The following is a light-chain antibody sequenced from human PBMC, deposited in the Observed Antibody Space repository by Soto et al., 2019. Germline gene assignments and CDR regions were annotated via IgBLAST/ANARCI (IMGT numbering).Light chain of an antibody. V-gene: IGKV3-20*01. J-gene: IGKJ2*01. CDR2: GGS. CDR1: QSISSSY. Sequence: EIVLTQSPGTLSLSPGERATLSCRASQSISSSYLAWYQQRPGQAPRLLIYGGSSRATGSPDRFSGSGSGTDFTLTINRLAPADFAVYYCHCPQYGVSPVYTFGQGTKLEIK. CDR3: HCPQYGVSPVYT.